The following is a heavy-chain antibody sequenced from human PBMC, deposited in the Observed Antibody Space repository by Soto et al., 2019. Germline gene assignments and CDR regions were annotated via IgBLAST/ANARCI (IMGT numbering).Heavy chain of an antibody. CDR1: GFTFTSSA. CDR2: IVVGSGNT. V-gene: IGHV1-58*01. D-gene: IGHD3-10*01. Sequence: SVKVSCKASGFTFTSSAVQWVRQARGQRLEWIGWIVVGSGNTNYAQKFQERVTITRDMSTSTAYMELSSLRSEDTAVYYCAAVHYYGSGSYYPFDYWGQGTLVTVSS. CDR3: AAVHYYGSGSYYPFDY. J-gene: IGHJ4*02.